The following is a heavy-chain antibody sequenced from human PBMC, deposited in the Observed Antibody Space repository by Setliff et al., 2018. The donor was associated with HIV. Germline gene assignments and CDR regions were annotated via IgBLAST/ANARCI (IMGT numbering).Heavy chain of an antibody. Sequence: SETLSLTCTVSGGSMTSSNYYWGWIRQSPGRGLEWIGSISSSGSTTYHPSLRSRVTVSAATSKNQFSLKLTSVTAADTAVYYCAKSIVGGTTHAFDLWGQGTMVTVSS. V-gene: IGHV4-39*07. D-gene: IGHD1-26*01. CDR2: ISSSGST. CDR1: GGSMTSSNYY. J-gene: IGHJ3*01. CDR3: AKSIVGGTTHAFDL.